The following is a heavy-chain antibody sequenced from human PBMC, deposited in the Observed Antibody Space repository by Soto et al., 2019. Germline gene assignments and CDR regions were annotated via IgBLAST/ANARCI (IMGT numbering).Heavy chain of an antibody. CDR1: GFTFSSYS. D-gene: IGHD2-15*01. CDR3: ARDVGGYCSGGRCYSDGMDV. J-gene: IGHJ6*02. V-gene: IGHV3-21*01. CDR2: IMTSSTYI. Sequence: GSLRLSCAASGFTFSSYSMNWVLQSPGNWREWVSSIMTSSTYIFYADSVKGRFTISRDNAKNSLYLQMNSLRAEDTAVYSCARDVGGYCSGGRCYSDGMDVCGQGTTVTVSS.